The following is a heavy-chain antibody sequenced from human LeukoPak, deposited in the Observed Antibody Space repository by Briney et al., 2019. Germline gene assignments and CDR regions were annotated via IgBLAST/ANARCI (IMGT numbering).Heavy chain of an antibody. CDR3: ARVSLAAADTLHFDY. J-gene: IGHJ4*02. CDR2: MNPNSGNT. D-gene: IGHD6-13*01. V-gene: IGHV1-8*01. Sequence: ASVKVSCKASGYTFTSYDINWVRQATGQGLEWMGWMNPNSGNTSYAQKFQGRVTMTRDTSTSTVYMELSSLRSEDTAVYYCARVSLAAADTLHFDYWGQGTLVTVSS. CDR1: GYTFTSYD.